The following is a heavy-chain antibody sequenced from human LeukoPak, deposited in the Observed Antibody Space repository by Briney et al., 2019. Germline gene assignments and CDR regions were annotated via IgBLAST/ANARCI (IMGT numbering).Heavy chain of an antibody. D-gene: IGHD1-1*01. CDR1: GYTFTGYY. V-gene: IGHV1-8*02. CDR2: MNPNSGNT. Sequence: ASVKVSCKASGYTFTGYYMHWVRQAPGQGLEWMGWMNPNSGNTGYAQNFQGRVTMTRNTSINTAYMELSSLRSEDTAVYYCARGLMRVLEPGDYYFDYWGQGTLVTVSS. J-gene: IGHJ4*02. CDR3: ARGLMRVLEPGDYYFDY.